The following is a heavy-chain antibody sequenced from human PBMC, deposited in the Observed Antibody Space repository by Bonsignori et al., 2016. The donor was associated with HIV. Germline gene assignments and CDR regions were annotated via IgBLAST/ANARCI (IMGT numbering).Heavy chain of an antibody. CDR3: ARGLGILAAANRRAFDI. CDR1: GGSFSGYY. Sequence: SETLSLTCAVYGGSFSGYYWSWIRQPPGKGLEWIGEINHSGSTNYNPSLKSRVTISVDTSKNQFSLKLSSVTAADTAVYYCARGLGILAAANRRAFDIWGQGTMVTVSS. D-gene: IGHD6-13*01. V-gene: IGHV4-34*01. CDR2: INHSGST. J-gene: IGHJ3*02.